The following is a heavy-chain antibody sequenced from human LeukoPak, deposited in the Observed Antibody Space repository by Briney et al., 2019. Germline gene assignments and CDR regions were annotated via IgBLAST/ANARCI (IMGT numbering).Heavy chain of an antibody. CDR3: ARGTGIAVAGTFDY. V-gene: IGHV3-74*01. CDR1: GSTFSSYW. Sequence: GGSLRLSCAASGSTFSSYWMHWVRQAPGKGLVWVSRINTDGSSTSYADSVKGRFTISRDNAKNSLYLQMNSLRAEDTAVYYCARGTGIAVAGTFDYWGQGTLVIVSS. J-gene: IGHJ4*02. D-gene: IGHD6-19*01. CDR2: INTDGSST.